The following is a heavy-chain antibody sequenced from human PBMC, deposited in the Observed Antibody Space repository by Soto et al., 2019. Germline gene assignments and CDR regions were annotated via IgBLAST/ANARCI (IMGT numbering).Heavy chain of an antibody. Sequence: PGGSLRLSCAASGFSFSTSWMSWVRQAPGKGLEWVANIKQDGSVKYYVDSVKGRFTISRDNSQNSLYLQMNSLRAEDTAVYYCAKRYSTSWSGWDYWGQGTLVTVSS. CDR2: IKQDGSVK. CDR3: AKRYSTSWSGWDY. D-gene: IGHD6-13*01. V-gene: IGHV3-7*05. CDR1: GFSFSTSW. J-gene: IGHJ4*02.